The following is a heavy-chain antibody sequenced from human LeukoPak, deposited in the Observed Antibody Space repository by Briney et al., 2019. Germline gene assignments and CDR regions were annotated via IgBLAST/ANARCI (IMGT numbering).Heavy chain of an antibody. CDR2: IIPTFGTA. CDR1: GGTFSSYA. D-gene: IGHD2-15*01. J-gene: IGHJ4*02. V-gene: IGHV1-69*13. Sequence: SVKVSCKASGGTFSSYAISWVRQAPGQGLEWMGGIIPTFGTANYAQKFQGRVTITADESTSTAYMELSSLRSEDTAVYYCATRYCSGGSCYPTPLDYWGQGTLVTVSS. CDR3: ATRYCSGGSCYPTPLDY.